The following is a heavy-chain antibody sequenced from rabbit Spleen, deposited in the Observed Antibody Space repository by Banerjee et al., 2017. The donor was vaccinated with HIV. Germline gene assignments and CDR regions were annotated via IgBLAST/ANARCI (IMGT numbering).Heavy chain of an antibody. J-gene: IGHJ4*01. D-gene: IGHD6-1*01. CDR3: VREAGYGGYGDANL. CDR1: GFSFSSSYW. V-gene: IGHV1S40*01. CDR2: IDIGSSGFT. Sequence: QSLEESGGDLVKPGASLTLTCAASGFSFSSSYWLCWVRQPPGKGLEWIACIDIGSSGFTYFATWAKGRFTISSHNAQNTLYLQLNSLTAADTATYFCVREAGYGGYGDANLWGPGTLVTVS.